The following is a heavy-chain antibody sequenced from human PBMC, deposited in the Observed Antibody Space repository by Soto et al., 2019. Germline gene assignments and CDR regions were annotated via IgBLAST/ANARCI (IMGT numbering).Heavy chain of an antibody. CDR2: IWYDGTKK. CDR3: ARDVLTAVAGSVNWFDP. V-gene: IGHV3-33*01. Sequence: QVQLVESGGGVVQSGRSLTLSCAASGFSLRTYGMHWLRRAPGKGLEWVAFIWYDGTKKFYANSVKGRSTISKDNSNNILYLQMSGLGVEDTAVYYCARDVLTAVAGSVNWFDPWGQGTLVTVSS. J-gene: IGHJ5*02. D-gene: IGHD6-19*01. CDR1: GFSLRTYG.